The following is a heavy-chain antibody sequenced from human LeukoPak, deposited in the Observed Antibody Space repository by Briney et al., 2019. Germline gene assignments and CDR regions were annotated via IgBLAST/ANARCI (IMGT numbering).Heavy chain of an antibody. CDR1: GFTVSSNS. CDR2: IYSSVT. CDR3: ARRAGAYSHPYDY. V-gene: IGHV3-53*01. D-gene: IGHD4/OR15-4a*01. J-gene: IGHJ4*02. Sequence: HPGGSLRLSCTVSGFTVSSNSMSWVRQAPGKGLEWVSFIYSSVTHHSDSVKGRFTISRDNSRNTLFLQMNSLRAEDTAVYYCARRAGAYSHPYDYWGQGTLVTVSS.